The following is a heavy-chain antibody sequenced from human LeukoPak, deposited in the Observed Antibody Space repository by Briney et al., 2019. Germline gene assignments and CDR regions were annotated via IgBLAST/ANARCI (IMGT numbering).Heavy chain of an antibody. CDR2: MNPNRGDT. CDR1: GYTFTRYD. D-gene: IGHD3-10*01. V-gene: IGHV1-8*01. Sequence: VASVKVSCKASGYTFTRYDINWVRQATGQGLEWMGWMNPNRGDTGYAQKLQGRVTMTTDTSTSTAYMELRSLRSDDTAVYYCARDRLLWFGELFRPSYYYYYYMDVWGKGTTVTVSS. CDR3: ARDRLLWFGELFRPSYYYYYYMDV. J-gene: IGHJ6*03.